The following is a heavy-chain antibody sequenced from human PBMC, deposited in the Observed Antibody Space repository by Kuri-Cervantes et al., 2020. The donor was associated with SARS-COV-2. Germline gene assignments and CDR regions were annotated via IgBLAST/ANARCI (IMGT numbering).Heavy chain of an antibody. D-gene: IGHD6-19*01. J-gene: IGHJ4*02. CDR3: AKDGEIIAVAGPPDY. CDR1: GFTFSDYY. CDR2: ISGSGGST. V-gene: IGHV3-23*01. Sequence: GESLKISCAASGFTFSDYYMSWIRQAPGKGLEWVSAISGSGGSTYYADSVKGRFTISRDNSKNTLYLQMNSLRAEDTAVYYCAKDGEIIAVAGPPDYWGQGTLVTVSS.